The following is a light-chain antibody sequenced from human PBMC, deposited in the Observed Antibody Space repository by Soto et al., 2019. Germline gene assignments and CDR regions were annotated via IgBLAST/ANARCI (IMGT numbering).Light chain of an antibody. Sequence: QSALTQPASVSGSPGQSITISCTGSSSDVGGYNYVSWYQHHPGKAPKPMIYEVTNRPSGVSDRFSGSKSGNTASLTISGLQTEDEADYYCGSITSSTTSVFGTGTKVTVL. CDR2: EVT. J-gene: IGLJ1*01. CDR1: SSDVGGYNY. V-gene: IGLV2-14*01. CDR3: GSITSSTTSV.